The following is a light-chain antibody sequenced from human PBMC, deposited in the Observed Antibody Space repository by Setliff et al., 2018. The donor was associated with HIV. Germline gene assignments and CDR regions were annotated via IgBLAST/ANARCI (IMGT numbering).Light chain of an antibody. V-gene: IGLV2-11*01. CDR3: CSNAGDFKVI. CDR1: SGDVGSYNS. Sequence: QSVMTQPASVSGSPGQSITISCTGNSGDVGSYNSVSWYQQHAGKASKFLIYDVTKRPSGVPDRFSGSKSGNTASLIISGIQAEDEADYFCCSNAGDFKVIFGGGTKVTVL. J-gene: IGLJ2*01. CDR2: DVT.